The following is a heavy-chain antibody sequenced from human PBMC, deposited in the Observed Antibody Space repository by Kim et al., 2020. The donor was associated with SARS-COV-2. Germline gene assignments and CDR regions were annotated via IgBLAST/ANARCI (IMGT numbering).Heavy chain of an antibody. CDR2: ISYDGSNK. CDR3: AKDREQWPFDY. J-gene: IGHJ4*02. Sequence: GGSLRLSCAASGFTFSSYGMHWVRQAPGKGLEWVAVISYDGSNKYYADSVKGRFTISRDNSKNTLYLQMNSLRAEDTAVYYCAKDREQWPFDYWGQGTLV. V-gene: IGHV3-30*18. D-gene: IGHD6-19*01. CDR1: GFTFSSYG.